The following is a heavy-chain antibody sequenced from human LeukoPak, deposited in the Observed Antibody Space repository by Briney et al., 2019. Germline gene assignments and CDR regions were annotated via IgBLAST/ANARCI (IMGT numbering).Heavy chain of an antibody. V-gene: IGHV4-59*11. Sequence: PSETLSLTCTVSVGSISSHYWSWTRQPPGKGLEWIGYIYYSGSTNYNPSLKSRVTISVDTSKNQFSLKLSSVTAADTAVYYCARGGDFDYWGQGTLVTVSS. CDR3: ARGGDFDY. CDR2: IYYSGST. D-gene: IGHD3-16*01. J-gene: IGHJ4*02. CDR1: VGSISSHY.